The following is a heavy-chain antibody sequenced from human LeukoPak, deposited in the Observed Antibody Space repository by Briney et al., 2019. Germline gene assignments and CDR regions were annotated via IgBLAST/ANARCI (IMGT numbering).Heavy chain of an antibody. D-gene: IGHD6-6*01. CDR1: GGSFSNYA. CDR2: IIPIPGIA. Sequence: SVKVSCKASGGSFSNYAISWVRQAPGQGLEWMGKIIPIPGIANYAQKFQGRVTMTADKSTSTAYMELSSLRSEDTAVYYCARDSIAAPGVLGYWGQGTLVTVSS. J-gene: IGHJ4*02. V-gene: IGHV1-69*04. CDR3: ARDSIAAPGVLGY.